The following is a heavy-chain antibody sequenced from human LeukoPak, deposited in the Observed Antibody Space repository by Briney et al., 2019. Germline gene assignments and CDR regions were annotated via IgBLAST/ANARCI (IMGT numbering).Heavy chain of an antibody. V-gene: IGHV3-7*01. CDR1: GFTFSSYW. D-gene: IGHD2-2*01. CDR3: ARDNRRESQGYCSSTSCPRDYYYMDV. CDR2: IKQDGSEK. J-gene: IGHJ6*03. Sequence: GGSLRLSCAASGFTFSSYWMSWVRQAPGKGLEWVANIKQDGSEKYYVDSVKGRFTISRDNAKNSLYLQMNSQRAEDTAVYYCARDNRRESQGYCSSTSCPRDYYYMDVWGKGTTVTVSS.